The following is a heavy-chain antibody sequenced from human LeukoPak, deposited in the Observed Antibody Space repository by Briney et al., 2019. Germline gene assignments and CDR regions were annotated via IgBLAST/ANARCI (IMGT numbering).Heavy chain of an antibody. D-gene: IGHD2-2*01. Sequence: GGSLRLSCAASGFRFSDFTMTWVRQAPGKGLEWVSAISGSGGSTYYADSVKGRFTISRDNSKNTLYLQRNSLRAEDTAVYYCAKDVVVVPAATSSLDIWGQGTMVTVSS. CDR1: GFRFSDFT. J-gene: IGHJ3*02. CDR2: ISGSGGST. CDR3: AKDVVVVPAATSSLDI. V-gene: IGHV3-23*01.